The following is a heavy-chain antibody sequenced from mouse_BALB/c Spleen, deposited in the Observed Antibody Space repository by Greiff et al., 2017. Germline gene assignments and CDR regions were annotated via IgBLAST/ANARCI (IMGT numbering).Heavy chain of an antibody. Sequence: QVQLKESGPELVKPGASVKISCKASGYAFSSSWMNWVKQRPGQGLEWIGRIYPGDGDTNYNGKFKGKATLTADKSSSTAYMQLSSLTSVDSAVYFCARDGNYYAMDYWGQGTSVTVSS. D-gene: IGHD2-1*01. CDR2: IYPGDGDT. V-gene: IGHV1-82*01. CDR1: GYAFSSSW. CDR3: ARDGNYYAMDY. J-gene: IGHJ4*01.